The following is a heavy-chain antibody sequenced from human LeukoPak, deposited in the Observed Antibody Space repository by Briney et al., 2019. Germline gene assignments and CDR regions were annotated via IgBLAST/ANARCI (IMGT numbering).Heavy chain of an antibody. CDR1: GYTFTSYD. CDR3: ARWIEMVTAGEYYFDY. V-gene: IGHV1-8*01. J-gene: IGHJ4*02. Sequence: ASVKVSCKASGYTFTSYDINWVRQATGQGLEWMGWMNPNSGNTGYAQKFQGRVTMTRNTSISTAYMELSSLRSEDTAVYYCARWIEMVTAGEYYFDYWGQGTLVTVSS. CDR2: MNPNSGNT. D-gene: IGHD2-21*02.